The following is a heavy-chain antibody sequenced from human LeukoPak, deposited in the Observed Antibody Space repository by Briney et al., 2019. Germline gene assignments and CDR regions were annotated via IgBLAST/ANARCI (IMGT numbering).Heavy chain of an antibody. D-gene: IGHD6-13*01. Sequence: SETLSLTCAVYGVSFSGYYWSWIRQPPGKGLEWVGEINHSGSTNYNPSLKSRVTISVDTSKNQFSLKLSSVTAADAAVYYCARAKPYSSSWYGRYYFDYWGQGTLVTVSS. J-gene: IGHJ4*02. CDR2: INHSGST. CDR1: GVSFSGYY. V-gene: IGHV4-34*01. CDR3: ARAKPYSSSWYGRYYFDY.